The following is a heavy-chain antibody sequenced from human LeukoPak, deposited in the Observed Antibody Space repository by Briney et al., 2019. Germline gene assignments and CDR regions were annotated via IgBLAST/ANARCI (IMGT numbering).Heavy chain of an antibody. CDR3: ARAGILVAGTDWYFDL. CDR1: GGSISSYY. D-gene: IGHD6-19*01. J-gene: IGHJ2*01. Sequence: SETLSLTCTVSGGSISSYYWSWIRQPPGKGLEWIGYIYYSGSTNYNPSLKSRVTISVDTSKNQFSLKLSSVTAADTAVYYCARAGILVAGTDWYFDLWGRGTLVTVSS. CDR2: IYYSGST. V-gene: IGHV4-59*01.